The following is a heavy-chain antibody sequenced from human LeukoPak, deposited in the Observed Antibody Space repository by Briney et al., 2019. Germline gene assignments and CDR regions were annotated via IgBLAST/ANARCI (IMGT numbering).Heavy chain of an antibody. CDR2: IYSGGST. CDR3: ATRSSSEELDY. J-gene: IGHJ4*02. D-gene: IGHD6-6*01. CDR1: GFTVSSNY. Sequence: GGSLRLSCAASGFTVSSNYMSWVRQAPGKGLEWVSVIYSGGSTYYADSVKGRFTISRDNSKNTLYLQMNSLRAEDTAVYYCATRSSSEELDYWGQGTLVTVSS. V-gene: IGHV3-53*01.